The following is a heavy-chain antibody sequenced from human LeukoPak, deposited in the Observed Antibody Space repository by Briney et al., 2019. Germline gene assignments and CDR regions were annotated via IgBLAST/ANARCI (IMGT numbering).Heavy chain of an antibody. Sequence: PGGSLRLSCAASGFTFSDYYMSWIRQAPGKGLEWVSYISSSGSTIYYADSVKGRFTISRDNAKNSLYLQMNSLRAEDTAVYYCAKWEIAAAGNWFDPWGQGTLVTVSS. J-gene: IGHJ5*02. V-gene: IGHV3-11*04. CDR3: AKWEIAAAGNWFDP. CDR2: ISSSGSTI. D-gene: IGHD6-13*01. CDR1: GFTFSDYY.